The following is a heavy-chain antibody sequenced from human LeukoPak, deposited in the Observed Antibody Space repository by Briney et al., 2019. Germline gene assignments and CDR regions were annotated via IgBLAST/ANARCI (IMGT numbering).Heavy chain of an antibody. D-gene: IGHD2-2*01. J-gene: IGHJ6*02. CDR1: GFTFSSYW. CDR3: ARVRVSRYCSSTSCRPYYYYGMDV. V-gene: IGHV3-7*01. Sequence: GGSLRLSCAASGFTFSSYWMSWVRQAPGKGLEWVANIKQDGSEKYYVDSVRGRFTISRDNAKNSLYLQMNSLRAEDTAVYHCARVRVSRYCSSTSCRPYYYYGMDVWGQGTTVTVSS. CDR2: IKQDGSEK.